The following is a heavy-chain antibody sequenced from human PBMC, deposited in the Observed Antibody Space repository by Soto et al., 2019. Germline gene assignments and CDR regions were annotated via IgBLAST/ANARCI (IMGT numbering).Heavy chain of an antibody. CDR1: GFTFDDYA. Sequence: EVQLVESGGGLVQPGRSLRLSCAASGFTFDDYAMHWVRQAPGKGLEWVSGIIWNSGNIAYADSVKGRFTISRDNAKNSLYLQMNSLRADDTALYYCAKDRRGVIHSGMDVWGQGTTVTVSS. CDR3: AKDRRGVIHSGMDV. V-gene: IGHV3-9*01. CDR2: IIWNSGNI. D-gene: IGHD3-10*01. J-gene: IGHJ6*02.